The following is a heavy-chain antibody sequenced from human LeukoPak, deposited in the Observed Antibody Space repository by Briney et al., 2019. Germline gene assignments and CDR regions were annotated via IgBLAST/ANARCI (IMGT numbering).Heavy chain of an antibody. V-gene: IGHV3-23*01. J-gene: IGHJ4*02. Sequence: GGSLRLSCAASGIILSSYWMSWVRQSPGKGLEWVSVISGSGGSTYYADSVKGRFTISRDNSKNTLYLQMNSLRAEDTAVYYCAKVFRRGGTIDYWGQGTLVTVSS. CDR1: GIILSSYW. D-gene: IGHD3-10*01. CDR3: AKVFRRGGTIDY. CDR2: ISGSGGST.